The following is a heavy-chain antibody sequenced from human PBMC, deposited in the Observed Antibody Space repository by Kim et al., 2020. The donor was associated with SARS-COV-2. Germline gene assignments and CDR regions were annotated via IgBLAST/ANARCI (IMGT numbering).Heavy chain of an antibody. CDR2: ISYDGSNK. J-gene: IGHJ4*02. CDR1: GFTFSSYA. Sequence: GGSLRLSCAASGFTFSSYAMHWVRQAPGKGLEWVAVISYDGSNKYYADSVKGRFTISRDNSKNTLYLQMNSLRAEDTAVYYCARAAAGAYFDYWGQGTLVTVSS. D-gene: IGHD6-13*01. CDR3: ARAAAGAYFDY. V-gene: IGHV3-30*04.